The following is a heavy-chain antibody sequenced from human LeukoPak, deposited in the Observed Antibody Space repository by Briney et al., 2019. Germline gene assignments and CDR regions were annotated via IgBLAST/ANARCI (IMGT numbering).Heavy chain of an antibody. D-gene: IGHD3-16*01. V-gene: IGHV3-33*01. J-gene: IGHJ4*02. Sequence: GSLRLFCAASRFPFKKYGMHWVRQAPGRGLEWVAVIWYDGSKKYYVDSVKGRFTISRDNSKNTVHLEMNSLRVEDTAVYYCARSLGETTFDYWGQGTLVTVSS. CDR1: RFPFKKYG. CDR3: ARSLGETTFDY. CDR2: IWYDGSKK.